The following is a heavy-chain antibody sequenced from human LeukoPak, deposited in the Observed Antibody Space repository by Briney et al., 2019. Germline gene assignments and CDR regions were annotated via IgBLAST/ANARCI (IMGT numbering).Heavy chain of an antibody. CDR3: ARVDTAMVNWFDP. CDR2: INPNSGGT. J-gene: IGHJ5*02. CDR1: GYTFTSYG. V-gene: IGHV1-2*02. D-gene: IGHD5-18*01. Sequence: ASVKVSCKASGYTFTSYGISCVRQAPGQGLEWMGWINPNSGGTNYAQKFQGRVTMTRDTSISTAYMELSRLRSDDTAVYYCARVDTAMVNWFDPWGQGTLVTVSS.